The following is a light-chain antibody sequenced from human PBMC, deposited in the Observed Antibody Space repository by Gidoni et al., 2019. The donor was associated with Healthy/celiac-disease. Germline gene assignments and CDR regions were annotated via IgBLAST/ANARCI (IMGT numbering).Light chain of an antibody. J-gene: IGLJ2*01. CDR2: QDS. CDR1: KLGDKY. V-gene: IGLV3-1*01. Sequence: SYELTQQPSVSVSPGQTASITCSGDKLGDKYACWYPQKPGQSPVLVIYQDSKRPSGIPERFSGSNSGNTATLTIRGTQAMDEADYYCQAWDSSTAVFGGGTKLTVL. CDR3: QAWDSSTAV.